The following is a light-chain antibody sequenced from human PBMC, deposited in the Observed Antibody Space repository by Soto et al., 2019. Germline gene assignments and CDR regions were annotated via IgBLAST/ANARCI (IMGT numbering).Light chain of an antibody. CDR2: DAS. J-gene: IGKJ1*01. CDR3: QQDKSYSPT. Sequence: DIQMTQSPSSLSASVGDRVTITCRASQMISNWLAWYQQKPGKAPKLLIYDASNLESGVPSRFSGSGSGTEFTLTISSLQPEDFATYYCQQDKSYSPTFGQGTKVEIK. V-gene: IGKV1-5*01. CDR1: QMISNW.